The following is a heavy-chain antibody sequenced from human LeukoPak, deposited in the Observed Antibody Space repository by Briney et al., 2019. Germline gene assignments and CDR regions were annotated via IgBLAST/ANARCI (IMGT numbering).Heavy chain of an antibody. CDR2: ISSSSSYI. V-gene: IGHV3-21*01. CDR1: GLTVSRNY. J-gene: IGHJ4*02. CDR3: ARESHSGDFDY. D-gene: IGHD1-26*01. Sequence: PGGSLRLSCAASGLTVSRNYMNWVRQAPGKGLEWVSSISSSSSYIYYADSVKGRFTISRDNAKNSLYLQMNSLRAEDTAVYYCARESHSGDFDYWGQGTLVTVSS.